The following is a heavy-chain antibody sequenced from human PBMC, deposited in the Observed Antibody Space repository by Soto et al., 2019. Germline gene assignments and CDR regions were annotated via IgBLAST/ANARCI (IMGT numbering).Heavy chain of an antibody. CDR1: GYSFTSYW. D-gene: IGHD3-3*01. CDR3: ARLSRGIFGVVNPGAFDI. Sequence: GESLKISCKGSGYSFTSYWIGWVRQMPGKGLEWMGIIYPGDSDTRYSPSFQGQVTISADKSISTAYLQWSSLKASDTAMYYCARLSRGIFGVVNPGAFDIWGQGTMGTVSS. CDR2: IYPGDSDT. V-gene: IGHV5-51*01. J-gene: IGHJ3*02.